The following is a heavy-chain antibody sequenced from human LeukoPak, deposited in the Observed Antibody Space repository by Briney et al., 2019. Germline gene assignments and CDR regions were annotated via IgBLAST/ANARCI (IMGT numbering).Heavy chain of an antibody. J-gene: IGHJ4*02. CDR3: ARDFRDCSSTSCYAGSDY. CDR1: GYTFTSNY. CDR2: IYPRDGST. V-gene: IGHV1-46*01. D-gene: IGHD2-2*01. Sequence: ASVKVSCKASGYTFTSNYIHWVRQAPGQGLEWMGMIYPRDGSTSYAQKFQGRVTMTRDTSTSTVYMELSSLRSEDAAVYYCARDFRDCSSTSCYAGSDYWGQGTLVTVSS.